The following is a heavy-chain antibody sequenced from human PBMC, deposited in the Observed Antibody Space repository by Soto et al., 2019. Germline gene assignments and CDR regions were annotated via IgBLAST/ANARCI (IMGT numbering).Heavy chain of an antibody. V-gene: IGHV4-59*01. D-gene: IGHD3-22*01. J-gene: IGHJ4*02. CDR2: IYYRVRT. Sequence: PSETLSLTCTVSGGSINNYFWNWIRQPPGKGLEWIGYIYYRVRTNYNPSLKSRVTISVDTSKNQFSLKLSSVTAADTAVYYCASGGYYDSSGSHSLGPSDCWGQGTMVNVSS. CDR1: GGSINNYF. CDR3: ASGGYYDSSGSHSLGPSDC.